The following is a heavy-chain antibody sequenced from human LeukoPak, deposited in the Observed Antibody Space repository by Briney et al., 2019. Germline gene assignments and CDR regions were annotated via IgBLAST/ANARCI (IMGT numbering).Heavy chain of an antibody. J-gene: IGHJ4*02. D-gene: IGHD3-10*01. Sequence: SETLSLTCSVSGGSISLSYYYWGWIRQPPGKGLEWIGEINHSGSTNYNPSLKSRVTISVDTSKNQFSLKLSSVTAADTAVYYCARGGSGSSPYYFDYWGQGTLVTVSS. CDR2: INHSGST. V-gene: IGHV4-39*07. CDR3: ARGGSGSSPYYFDY. CDR1: GGSISLSYYY.